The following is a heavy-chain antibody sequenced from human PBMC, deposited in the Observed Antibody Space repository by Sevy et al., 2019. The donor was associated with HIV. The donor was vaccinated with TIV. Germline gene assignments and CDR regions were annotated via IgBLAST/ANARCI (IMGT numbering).Heavy chain of an antibody. CDR3: ARSDFYGSGSDYNWFDP. D-gene: IGHD3-10*01. CDR2: ISSSSSTI. Sequence: GGSLRLSCAASGFTFSSYSMNWVRQAPGKGLEWDSYISSSSSTIYYADSVKCRFTISRDNAKNSLYLQMNSLRDEDTAVYYCARSDFYGSGSDYNWFDPWGQGTLVTVSS. J-gene: IGHJ5*02. V-gene: IGHV3-48*02. CDR1: GFTFSSYS.